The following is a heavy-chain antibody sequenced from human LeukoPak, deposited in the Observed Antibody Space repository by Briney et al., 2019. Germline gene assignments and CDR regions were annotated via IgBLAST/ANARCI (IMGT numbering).Heavy chain of an antibody. CDR2: IYHGGST. Sequence: SHTLSLTCAVSGGSVSSVGYTWSWIRRPPGKGLEWIGYIYHGGSTYYNPSLKSRVTISVDRSKNQFSLKLSSVTAADTAVYYCARESPVGLPGAFDIWGQGTMVTVPS. V-gene: IGHV4-30-2*01. D-gene: IGHD1-26*01. J-gene: IGHJ3*02. CDR1: GGSVSSVGYT. CDR3: ARESPVGLPGAFDI.